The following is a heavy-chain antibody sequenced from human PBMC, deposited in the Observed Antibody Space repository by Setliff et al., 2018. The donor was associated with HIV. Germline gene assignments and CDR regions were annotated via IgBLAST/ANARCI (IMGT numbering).Heavy chain of an antibody. D-gene: IGHD2-15*01. CDR2: IWYDGSNK. Sequence: GGSLRLSCAASGFTFSSYGMHWVRQAPGKGLEWVAVIWYDGSNKYYADSVKGRFTISRDNAKNSLYLQMNSLRVEDTAVYYCARDRVLFGWFDPWGQGTRVTVSS. V-gene: IGHV3-33*08. CDR1: GFTFSSYG. J-gene: IGHJ5*02. CDR3: ARDRVLFGWFDP.